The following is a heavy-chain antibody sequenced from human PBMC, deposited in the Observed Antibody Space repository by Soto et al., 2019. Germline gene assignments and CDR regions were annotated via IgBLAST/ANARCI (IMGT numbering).Heavy chain of an antibody. CDR2: IYWDDDD. J-gene: IGHJ3*01. CDR3: AHRMKDSGSHNAFYV. Sequence: QITLKESGHTVVKPTQTLTLTCNFSGFSLNTYGVGVAWIRQPPGKALEWLELIYWDDDDRYSPSLRSRLIITKDTSKNQVVLTITNMDPMDTATYYCAHRMKDSGSHNAFYVWGQGTMVTVSS. V-gene: IGHV2-5*02. D-gene: IGHD3-22*01. CDR1: GFSLNTYGVG.